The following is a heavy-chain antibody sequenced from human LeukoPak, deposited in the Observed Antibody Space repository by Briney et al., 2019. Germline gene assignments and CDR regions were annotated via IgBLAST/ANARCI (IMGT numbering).Heavy chain of an antibody. V-gene: IGHV3-33*01. Sequence: GGSLRLSCAASGFTFSTYAIHWVRQAPGKGLEWVAVIWYDGSEQYYADSVKGRFIISRDNSKSTSDLQMNSLRAEDTAAYYCAREGDSRWGELSPWGQGTLVTVSA. CDR1: GFTFSTYA. D-gene: IGHD3-16*02. CDR2: IWYDGSEQ. CDR3: AREGDSRWGELSP. J-gene: IGHJ1*01.